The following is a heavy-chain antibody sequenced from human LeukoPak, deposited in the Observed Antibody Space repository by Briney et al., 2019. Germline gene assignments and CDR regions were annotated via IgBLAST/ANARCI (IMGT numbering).Heavy chain of an antibody. CDR3: ARDGTSTDDY. CDR1: GYTFSNFG. Sequence: ASVRVSCKTSGYTFSNFGINWVRQAPGQGLEWMGWISGNNDNPNYGQKFQGRFAVTTDSSTSTAYMELRNLRFDDTAVYYCARDGTSTDDYWGQGTLVTVSS. V-gene: IGHV1-18*01. CDR2: ISGNNDNP. J-gene: IGHJ4*02. D-gene: IGHD2-2*01.